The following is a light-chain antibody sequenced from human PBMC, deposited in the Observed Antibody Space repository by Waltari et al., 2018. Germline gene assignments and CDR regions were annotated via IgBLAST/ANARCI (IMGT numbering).Light chain of an antibody. CDR3: LVWHSTIDHQGV. CDR2: YDT. V-gene: IGLV3-21*04. Sequence: SYLVTPSPSVSVAPGEPARTTCGVANLGSKRVHSSQQRPGQAPVLVISYDTDRPAGIPERFSGSNSGNTATLTSSWVEAEDEADYYCLVWHSTIDHQGVFGGGTKLTVL. CDR1: NLGSKR. J-gene: IGLJ2*01.